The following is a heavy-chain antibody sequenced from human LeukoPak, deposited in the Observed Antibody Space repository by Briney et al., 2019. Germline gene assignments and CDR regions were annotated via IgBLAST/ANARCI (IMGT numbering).Heavy chain of an antibody. V-gene: IGHV3-23*01. CDR3: ARVGRVCSSTSCYSPSYYYYIDV. CDR2: ISGSGGST. CDR1: GFTFSSYA. J-gene: IGHJ6*03. D-gene: IGHD2-2*01. Sequence: SGGSLRLSCAASGFTFSSYAMSWVRQAPGKGLEWVSAISGSGGSTYYADSVKGRFTISRDNSKNTLYLQMNSLRAEDTAVYYCARVGRVCSSTSCYSPSYYYYIDVWGKGTTVTVSS.